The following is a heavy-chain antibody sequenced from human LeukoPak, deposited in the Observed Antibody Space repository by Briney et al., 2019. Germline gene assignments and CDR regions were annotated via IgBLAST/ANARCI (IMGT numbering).Heavy chain of an antibody. D-gene: IGHD6-19*01. CDR1: GFSFSSYA. CDR2: IYNGYRT. Sequence: GGSLRLSCAASGFSFSSYAMSWVRQAPGEGLEWVSVIYNGYRTNYADSVEGRFTISRDNSKNTLYLQMNSLRVEDTAVYYCARASQWLAFDDWGQGTLVTVSS. V-gene: IGHV3-66*01. J-gene: IGHJ4*02. CDR3: ARASQWLAFDD.